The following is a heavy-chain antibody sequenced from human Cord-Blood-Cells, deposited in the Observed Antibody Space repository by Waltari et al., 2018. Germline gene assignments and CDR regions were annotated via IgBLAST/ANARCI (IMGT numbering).Heavy chain of an antibody. J-gene: IGHJ2*01. V-gene: IGHV1-69*09. CDR1: GGTFSSYA. Sequence: QVQLVQSGAEVKKPGSSVKVSCKASGGTFSSYAISWVRQAPGQGLEWMGRIIPILCIANDARKCQGRVTITADKSTSTAYRERSSLRSEDTAVYYCARDLQGPIAARLNWYFDLWGRGTLVTVSS. CDR2: IIPILCIA. CDR3: ARDLQGPIAARLNWYFDL. D-gene: IGHD6-6*01.